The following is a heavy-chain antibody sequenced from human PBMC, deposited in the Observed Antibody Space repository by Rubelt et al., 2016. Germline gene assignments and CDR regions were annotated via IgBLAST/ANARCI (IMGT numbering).Heavy chain of an antibody. CDR1: GGSFSGYY. D-gene: IGHD3-10*01. CDR2: INHSGSP. CDR3: ATSPKLEDAFDI. V-gene: IGHV4-34*01. Sequence: QVQLQESGPGLVKPSETLSLTCAVYGGSFSGYYWSWIRQPPGKGLEWIGEINHSGSPNYNPSLKNRVTISVDTSKNQITLKLSAVTAADTAVYYCATSPKLEDAFDIWGQGTMVTVSS. J-gene: IGHJ3*02.